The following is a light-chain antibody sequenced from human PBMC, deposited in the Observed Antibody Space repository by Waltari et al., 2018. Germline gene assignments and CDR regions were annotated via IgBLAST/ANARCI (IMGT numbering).Light chain of an antibody. V-gene: IGLV2-14*03. CDR3: SSQTLDGLVL. CDR1: GSAVGASDS. CDR2: DVT. Sequence: QSALTQPASVSGSPGQSITISCSGVGSAVGASDSVSWHQHHPGKAPQVIIYDVTNRPSGVSDRLSASKSANTASLTISRLQPEDEADYYCSSQTLDGLVLFGGGTRLTVL. J-gene: IGLJ2*01.